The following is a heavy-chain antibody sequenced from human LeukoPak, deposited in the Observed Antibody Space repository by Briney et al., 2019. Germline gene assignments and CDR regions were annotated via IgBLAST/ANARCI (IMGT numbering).Heavy chain of an antibody. CDR3: ARVDDSRRYFYNYYGMDV. V-gene: IGHV3-21*01. CDR1: GFSFISYS. J-gene: IGHJ6*02. D-gene: IGHD6-13*01. CDR2: VSHTSTYI. Sequence: GGALRLSCAASGFSFISYSFIGVRQPPGKGREWVSSVSHTSTYIYYADSVRGRFTISRDNAKNSLYLQINSLGAEDTAVYYCARVDDSRRYFYNYYGMDVWGQGTTVTVSS.